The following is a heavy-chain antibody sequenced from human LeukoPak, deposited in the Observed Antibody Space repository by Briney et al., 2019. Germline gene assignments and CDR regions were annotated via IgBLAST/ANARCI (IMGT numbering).Heavy chain of an antibody. CDR2: IVLGSGNT. CDR1: GFTFHTSA. CDR3: AAQRGASLHDFWSTRLFDP. Sequence: SVKVSCKASGFTFHTSAMQWVRQARGQRLEWIGWIVLGSGNTVYSHKFHDRVIITRDMSTSTVYMELDSLGSEDTAVYYCAAQRGASLHDFWSTRLFDPWGQGTPVTVSS. D-gene: IGHD3-3*01. J-gene: IGHJ5*02. V-gene: IGHV1-58*02.